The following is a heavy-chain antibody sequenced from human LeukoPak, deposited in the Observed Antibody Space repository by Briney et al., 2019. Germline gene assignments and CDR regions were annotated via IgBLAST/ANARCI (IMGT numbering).Heavy chain of an antibody. Sequence: SETLSLTCAVYGGSFSGYYWSWIRQPPGKGLEWIGEINHSGSTNYNPSLKSRVTISVDTSKNQFSLKLSSVTAACTAVYYCASVSLPYYFDYWGQGTLVTVSS. V-gene: IGHV4-34*01. CDR2: INHSGST. CDR1: GGSFSGYY. J-gene: IGHJ4*02. D-gene: IGHD2-21*01. CDR3: ASVSLPYYFDY.